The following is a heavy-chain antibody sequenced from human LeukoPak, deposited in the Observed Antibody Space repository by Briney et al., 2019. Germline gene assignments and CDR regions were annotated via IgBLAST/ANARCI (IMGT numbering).Heavy chain of an antibody. V-gene: IGHV3-53*01. CDR2: IYSGGST. J-gene: IGHJ6*02. CDR1: GFTVSSNY. Sequence: GGSLRLSCAASGFTVSSNYMSWVCQAPGKGLEWVSVIYSGGSTYYADSVKGRFTISRDNSKNTLSLQMNSLRAEDTAVYYCARAPAYSSSSGSFYYYYGMDVWGQGTTVTVSS. D-gene: IGHD6-6*01. CDR3: ARAPAYSSSSGSFYYYYGMDV.